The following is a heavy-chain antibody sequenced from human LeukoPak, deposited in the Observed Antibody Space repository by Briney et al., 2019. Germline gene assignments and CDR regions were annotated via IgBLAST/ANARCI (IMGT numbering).Heavy chain of an antibody. CDR2: ISYDGNKK. J-gene: IGHJ4*02. CDR3: AKRDYGDFLGLDY. Sequence: GRSLRLSCAASGFTFSSYAMHWVRQAPGKGLEWVAVISYDGNKKNYADSVKGRFTISRDNSENTLYLQLNSLRAEDTAVYYCAKRDYGDFLGLDYWGQGALVTVSS. V-gene: IGHV3-30*04. CDR1: GFTFSSYA. D-gene: IGHD4-17*01.